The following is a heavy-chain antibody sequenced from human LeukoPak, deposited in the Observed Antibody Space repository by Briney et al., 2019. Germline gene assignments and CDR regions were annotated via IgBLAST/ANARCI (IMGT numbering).Heavy chain of an antibody. Sequence: SETLSLTCTVPGGSISSYYWSWIRQPPGKGLEWIGYIYYSGSPNYNPSLKSRVTISVDTSKNQFSLKLSSVTAADTSVYYCARGEGYSSGWYLYYFDYWGQGTLVTVSS. CDR2: IYYSGSP. J-gene: IGHJ4*02. CDR1: GGSISSYY. D-gene: IGHD6-19*01. CDR3: ARGEGYSSGWYLYYFDY. V-gene: IGHV4-59*01.